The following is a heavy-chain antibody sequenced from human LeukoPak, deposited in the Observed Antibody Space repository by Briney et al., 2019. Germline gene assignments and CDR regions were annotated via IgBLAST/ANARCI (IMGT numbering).Heavy chain of an antibody. V-gene: IGHV4-59*01. Sequence: PSETLSLTCTVSGGSISSYYWSWIRQPPGKGLEWIGYIYYSGSTNYNPSLKSRVTISVDTSKNQFSLKLSSVTAADTAVYYCAREGSYDFWSGYPGWFDPWGQRTLVTVSS. CDR1: GGSISSYY. J-gene: IGHJ5*02. CDR3: AREGSYDFWSGYPGWFDP. CDR2: IYYSGST. D-gene: IGHD3-3*01.